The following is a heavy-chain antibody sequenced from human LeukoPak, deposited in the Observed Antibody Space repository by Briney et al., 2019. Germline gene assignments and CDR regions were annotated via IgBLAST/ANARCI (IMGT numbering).Heavy chain of an antibody. V-gene: IGHV4-4*07. J-gene: IGHJ4*02. Sequence: SETLSLTCTVSGGSISSYYWSWLRQPAGKGLEWIGRIYTSGSTNYNPSLRSRVTMSVDTSRNQFSLKLTSVTAADTAVYYCARDKCNSTSCPKYFDYWGQGTLVTVSS. D-gene: IGHD2-2*01. CDR3: ARDKCNSTSCPKYFDY. CDR2: IYTSGST. CDR1: GGSISSYY.